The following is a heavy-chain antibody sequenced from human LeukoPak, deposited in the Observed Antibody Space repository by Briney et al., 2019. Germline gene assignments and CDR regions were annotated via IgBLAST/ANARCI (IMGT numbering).Heavy chain of an antibody. CDR2: INHSGST. D-gene: IGHD6-19*01. CDR1: GGSFSGYY. J-gene: IGHJ4*02. V-gene: IGHV4-34*01. Sequence: SETLSLTCAVYGGSFSGYYWSWIRQPPGKGLEWIGEINHSGSTNYNPSLKSRVTLSVDTSKNQFSLKLSSVTAADTAVYYCARGVEWLVGIDYWGQGTLVTVSS. CDR3: ARGVEWLVGIDY.